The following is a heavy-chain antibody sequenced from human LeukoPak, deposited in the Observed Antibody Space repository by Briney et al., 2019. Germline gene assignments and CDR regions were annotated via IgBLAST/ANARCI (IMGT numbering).Heavy chain of an antibody. Sequence: ASVKVSCKASGYTFTSYDINWVRQATGQGLEWMGWMNPNSGNTGYAQKFQGRVTITRNTSISTADMELSSLRSEDTAVYYCARANYGDSGWFDPWGQGTLVTVSS. J-gene: IGHJ5*02. D-gene: IGHD4-17*01. CDR2: MNPNSGNT. V-gene: IGHV1-8*03. CDR1: GYTFTSYD. CDR3: ARANYGDSGWFDP.